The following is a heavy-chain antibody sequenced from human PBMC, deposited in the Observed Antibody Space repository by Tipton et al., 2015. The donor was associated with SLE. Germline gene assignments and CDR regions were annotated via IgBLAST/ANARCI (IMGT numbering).Heavy chain of an antibody. D-gene: IGHD1-1*01. CDR2: TSYSGST. J-gene: IGHJ6*03. CDR3: AREGVTTRRAYYYYYMDV. Sequence: TLSLTCSVSDDSIRDYYFSWIRQPPGNKLEWIGYTSYSGSTSYNPSLESRVTISLDTSKNHFSLKLSSVTAADTAMYYCAREGVTTRRAYYYYYMDVWGKGTTVTISS. V-gene: IGHV4-59*12. CDR1: DDSIRDYY.